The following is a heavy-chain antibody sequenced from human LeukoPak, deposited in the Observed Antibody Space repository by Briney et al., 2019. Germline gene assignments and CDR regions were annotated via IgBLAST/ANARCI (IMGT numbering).Heavy chain of an antibody. V-gene: IGHV1-2*02. CDR3: ARYGGSGWFPYAFDI. J-gene: IGHJ3*02. Sequence: ASVKVSCKASGYTFTGYYMHWVRQAPGQGLEWMGWINPNSGGTNYAQKFQGRVTMTRDTSISTAYMELSRLRSDDTAVYYCARYGGSGWFPYAFDIWGQGTMVTVSS. CDR2: INPNSGGT. CDR1: GYTFTGYY. D-gene: IGHD6-19*01.